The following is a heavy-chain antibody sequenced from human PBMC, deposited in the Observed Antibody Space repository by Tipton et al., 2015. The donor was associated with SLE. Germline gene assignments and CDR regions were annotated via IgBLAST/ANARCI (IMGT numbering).Heavy chain of an antibody. CDR1: GFTFSSYA. Sequence: SLRLSCAASGFTFSSYAMHWVRQAPGKGLEWVAVISYDGSNKYYADSVKGRFTISRDNSKNTLYLQMNSLRAEDTAVYYCASEVYSSGWSRDAFDIWGQGTMVTVSS. CDR3: ASEVYSSGWSRDAFDI. D-gene: IGHD6-19*01. V-gene: IGHV3-30*04. CDR2: ISYDGSNK. J-gene: IGHJ3*02.